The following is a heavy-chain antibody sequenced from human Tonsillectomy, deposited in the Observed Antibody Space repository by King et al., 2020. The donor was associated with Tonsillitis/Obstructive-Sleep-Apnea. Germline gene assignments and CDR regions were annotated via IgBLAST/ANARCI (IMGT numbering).Heavy chain of an antibody. CDR2: IYSGGST. Sequence: VQLVESGGGLVQPGGSLRLSCAASGFTVSSNYMSWVRQAPGKGLEWVSGIYSGGSTYYADSVKGRLTISRDNSKNTLYVQMNSLRAEDTAVYYCARESKVRLLRGAYYDYMGVWGKGTTVTVSS. CDR3: ARESKVRLLRGAYYDYMGV. V-gene: IGHV3-66*01. D-gene: IGHD3-22*01. CDR1: GFTVSSNY. J-gene: IGHJ6*03.